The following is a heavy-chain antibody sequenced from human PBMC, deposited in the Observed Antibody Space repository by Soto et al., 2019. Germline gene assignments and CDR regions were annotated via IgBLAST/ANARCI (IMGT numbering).Heavy chain of an antibody. CDR2: INAGNGNT. V-gene: IGHV1-3*01. CDR1: GYTFTSYA. D-gene: IGHD3-10*01. CDR3: AAEGRDERIFDY. Sequence: ASVKVSCKASGYTFTSYAMHWVRQAPGQRLEWMGWINAGNGNTKYSQKFQGRVTITRDMSTSTAYMELSSLRSEDTAVYYCAAEGRDERIFDYWGQGTLVTVSS. J-gene: IGHJ4*02.